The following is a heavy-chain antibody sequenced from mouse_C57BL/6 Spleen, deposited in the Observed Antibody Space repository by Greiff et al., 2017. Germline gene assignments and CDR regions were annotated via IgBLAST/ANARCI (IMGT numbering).Heavy chain of an antibody. D-gene: IGHD2-3*01. CDR2: IDPSDSYT. V-gene: IGHV1-69*01. CDR1: GYTFTSYW. Sequence: QVQLQQPGAELVMPGASVKLSCKASGYTFTSYWMHWVKQRPGQGLEWIGEIDPSDSYTNYNQKFKGKSTLTVDKSSSTAYMQLSSLTSEDSAVYYCARGGYYSYWYFDVWGTGTTVTVSS. CDR3: ARGGYYSYWYFDV. J-gene: IGHJ1*03.